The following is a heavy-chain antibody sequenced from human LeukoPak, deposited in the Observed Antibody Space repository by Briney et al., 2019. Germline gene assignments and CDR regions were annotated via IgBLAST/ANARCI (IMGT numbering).Heavy chain of an antibody. CDR1: GGTFSSYA. D-gene: IGHD4-11*01. V-gene: IGHV1-18*01. J-gene: IGHJ6*02. CDR3: ARDRADDYSNYGMDV. CDR2: ISAYNGNT. Sequence: ASVKVSCKASGGTFSSYAISWVRQAPGQGLEWMGWISAYNGNTNYAQKLQGRVTMTTDTSTSTAYMELRSLRSDDTAVYYCARDRADDYSNYGMDVWGQGTTVTVSS.